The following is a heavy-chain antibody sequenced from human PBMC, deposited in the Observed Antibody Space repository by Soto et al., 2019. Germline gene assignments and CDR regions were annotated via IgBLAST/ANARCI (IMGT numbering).Heavy chain of an antibody. Sequence: GGSLRLSCAASGFTFSDYYMSWIRQAPGKGLEWFSSISSSSSYIYYADSVKGRFTISRDNAKNALYLQMNSLRAKDTAVYYCYTTLLTWNHDRDFDYWGQGTLVTVSS. CDR1: GFTFSDYY. V-gene: IGHV3-11*06. J-gene: IGHJ4*02. CDR3: YTTLLTWNHDRDFDY. CDR2: ISSSSSYI. D-gene: IGHD1-1*01.